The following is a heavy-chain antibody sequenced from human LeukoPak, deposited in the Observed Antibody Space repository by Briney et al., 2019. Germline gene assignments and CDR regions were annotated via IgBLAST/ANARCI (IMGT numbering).Heavy chain of an antibody. J-gene: IGHJ4*02. CDR1: GFTFSNYW. V-gene: IGHV3-7*01. CDR2: IKQDGSER. Sequence: PGGSLRLSCAASGFTFSNYWVTWVRQAPGKGLEWVANIKQDGSERYYADSVKGRFTISRDNAKNSVHLQMNSLRAEDTAVYYCARDVFDYWGQGTLVTVSS. CDR3: ARDVFDY.